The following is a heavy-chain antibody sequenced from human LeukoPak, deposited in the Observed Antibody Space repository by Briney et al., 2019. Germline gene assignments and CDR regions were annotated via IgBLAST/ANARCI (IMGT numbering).Heavy chain of an antibody. V-gene: IGHV4-4*02. J-gene: IGHJ4*02. CDR2: IYHSGST. CDR3: ARGGESGYYYGSGSYYPPYFDY. Sequence: SGTLSLTCAVSGGSISSSNWWSWVRQPPGKGLEWIGEIYHSGSTNYNPSLKSRVTVSVDKSKNQFSLKLSSVTAADTAVYYCARGGESGYYYGSGSYYPPYFDYWGQGTLVTVSS. D-gene: IGHD3-10*01. CDR1: GGSISSSNW.